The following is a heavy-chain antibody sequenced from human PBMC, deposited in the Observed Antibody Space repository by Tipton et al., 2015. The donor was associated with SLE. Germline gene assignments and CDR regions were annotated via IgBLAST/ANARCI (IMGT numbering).Heavy chain of an antibody. V-gene: IGHV3-74*01. Sequence: SLRLSCAASGFTLSSYWMHWVRHIPGKGLVWVSRMNSDGSGTNYADSVRGRFTISRDNAKNVLHLQMNSLRAEDTAVYYCARGGKGGYYDTSGPFDSWGRGTLVTVSS. J-gene: IGHJ4*02. D-gene: IGHD3-22*01. CDR1: GFTLSSYW. CDR2: MNSDGSGT. CDR3: ARGGKGGYYDTSGPFDS.